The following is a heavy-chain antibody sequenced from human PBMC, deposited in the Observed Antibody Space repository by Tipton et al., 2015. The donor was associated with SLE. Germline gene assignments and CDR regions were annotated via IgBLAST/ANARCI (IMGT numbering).Heavy chain of an antibody. Sequence: TLSLTCTVSGGSISSKTYYWGWIRQPPGKGLEWIGSMYYSGNTYYNPSFKSRVTISVDTSKNQFSLRLTSVTAADTAVYYCARLDYDTFYFDYWGQGTLVTVSS. CDR3: ARLDYDTFYFDY. CDR2: MYYSGNT. J-gene: IGHJ4*02. CDR1: GGSISSKTYY. D-gene: IGHD3-16*01. V-gene: IGHV4-39*01.